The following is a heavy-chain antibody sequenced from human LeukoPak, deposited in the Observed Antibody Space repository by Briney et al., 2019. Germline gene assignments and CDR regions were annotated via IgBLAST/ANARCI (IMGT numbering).Heavy chain of an antibody. CDR1: GFTFSSYG. J-gene: IGHJ4*02. D-gene: IGHD6-19*01. Sequence: PGGSLRLSCAASGFTFSSYGMHWVRQAPGKGLEWVAVIWYDGSNKYYADSVKGRFTISRDNSKNTRYLQMDNLRAEDTAVYYCAKYQRQWLPKGGFDYWGQGTLVTVSS. CDR3: AKYQRQWLPKGGFDY. V-gene: IGHV3-30*02. CDR2: IWYDGSNK.